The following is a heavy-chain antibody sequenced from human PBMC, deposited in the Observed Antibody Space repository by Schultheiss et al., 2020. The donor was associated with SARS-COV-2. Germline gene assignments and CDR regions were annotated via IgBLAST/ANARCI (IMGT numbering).Heavy chain of an antibody. J-gene: IGHJ4*02. V-gene: IGHV4-39*07. CDR3: ARRSSYGLDY. CDR2: INHSGST. D-gene: IGHD4-17*01. CDR1: GGSISSSSYY. Sequence: SETLSLTCTVSGGSISSSSYYWSWIRQPPGKGLEWIGEINHSGSTNYNPSLKSRVTISVDTSKNQFSLKLSSVTAADTAVYYCARRSSYGLDYWGQGTLVTVSS.